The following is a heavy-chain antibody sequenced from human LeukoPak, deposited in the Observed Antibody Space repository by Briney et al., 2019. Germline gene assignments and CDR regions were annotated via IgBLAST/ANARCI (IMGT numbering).Heavy chain of an antibody. CDR1: GGSFSGYY. CDR2: INHSGST. CDR3: ARVVGYCSSTSCYRYYYYMDV. V-gene: IGHV4-34*01. J-gene: IGHJ6*03. D-gene: IGHD2-2*02. Sequence: KPSETLSLTCAVYGGSFSGYYWSWIRQPPGKGLEWIGEINHSGSTNYNPSLKSRVTISVDTSKNQFYLKLSSVTAADTAVYYCARVVGYCSSTSCYRYYYYMDVWGKGTTVTVSS.